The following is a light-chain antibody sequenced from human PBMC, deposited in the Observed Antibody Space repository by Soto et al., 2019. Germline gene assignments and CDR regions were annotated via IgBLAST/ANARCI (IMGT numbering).Light chain of an antibody. Sequence: EVVLTQSPGTLSLSPGERATLSCRASQSVSRRYLAWYQQKPGQAPRLLIFGPSSRATGIPDRFSGSGSGTDVTVTTSTLEPEDFAVYYCLQYDTSPPRYTFGQGTKLEIK. J-gene: IGKJ2*01. CDR1: QSVSRRY. CDR3: LQYDTSPPRYT. CDR2: GPS. V-gene: IGKV3-20*01.